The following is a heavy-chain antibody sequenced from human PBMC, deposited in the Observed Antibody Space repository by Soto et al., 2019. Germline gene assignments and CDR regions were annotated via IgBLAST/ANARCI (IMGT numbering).Heavy chain of an antibody. V-gene: IGHV1-69*01. CDR3: ARDRTSAAGNYFYYGMDV. Sequence: QVQLVQSGAEVKKPGSSVKVSCKASEGTFRKYAISWVRQAPGQGPEWMGGIIPFFPRTTYAQKFQGRLTITADESSSTAYMELSSLKSEDTAVYYCARDRTSAAGNYFYYGMDVWGKGTTVTVSS. D-gene: IGHD6-25*01. J-gene: IGHJ6*04. CDR2: IIPFFPRT. CDR1: EGTFRKYA.